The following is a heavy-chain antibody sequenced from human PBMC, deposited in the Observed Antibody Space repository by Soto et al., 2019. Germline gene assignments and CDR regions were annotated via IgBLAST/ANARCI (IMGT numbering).Heavy chain of an antibody. J-gene: IGHJ6*02. CDR2: ISWNSGSI. CDR3: AKHIAAAGYYYYGMDV. D-gene: IGHD6-13*01. V-gene: IGHV3-9*01. CDR1: GFTFDDYA. Sequence: EVQLVESGGGLVPPGRSLRLSCAASGFTFDDYAMHWVRQAPGKGLEWVSGISWNSGSIGYADSVKGRFTISRDNAKNXLYLQMNSLRAEDPALYYCAKHIAAAGYYYYGMDVWGQGTTVTVSS.